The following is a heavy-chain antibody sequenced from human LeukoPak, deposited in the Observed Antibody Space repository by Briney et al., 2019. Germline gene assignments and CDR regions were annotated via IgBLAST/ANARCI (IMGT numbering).Heavy chain of an antibody. CDR1: GGSISSGDYY. J-gene: IGHJ3*02. V-gene: IGHV4-30-4*02. D-gene: IGHD3-3*01. Sequence: SDTLSLTCTVSGGSISSGDYYWSWIRQPPGKGLEWIGYIYYSGSTYYNPSLKSRVTISVDTSKNQFSLKLSSVTAADTAVYYCARDGITIFGVAPPGAFDIWGQGTMVTVSS. CDR3: ARDGITIFGVAPPGAFDI. CDR2: IYYSGST.